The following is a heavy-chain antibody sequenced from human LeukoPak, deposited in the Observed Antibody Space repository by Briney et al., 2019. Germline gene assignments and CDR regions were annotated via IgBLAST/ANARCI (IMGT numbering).Heavy chain of an antibody. D-gene: IGHD3-10*01. CDR3: ARRFAPSRNDAFDI. CDR1: GGSFSGCY. CDR2: INHSGST. J-gene: IGHJ3*02. Sequence: SETLSLTCAVYGGSFSGCYWSWIRQPPGKGLEWIGEINHSGSTNYNPSLKSRVTISVDTSKNQFSLKLSSVTASDTAVYYCARRFAPSRNDAFDIWGQGTMVTVSS. V-gene: IGHV4-34*01.